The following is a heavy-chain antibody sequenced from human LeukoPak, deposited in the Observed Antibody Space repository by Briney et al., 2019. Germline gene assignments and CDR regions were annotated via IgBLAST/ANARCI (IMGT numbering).Heavy chain of an antibody. Sequence: ASVKVSCKASGYTFTNYGISWVRQAPGQGLEWMGWISTNSDIRTYAQTLQGRFTMTTGTATTTAYMELNNLTFDDTAVYYCARDWDAMNNCFDPWGQGTPVTVSS. J-gene: IGHJ5*02. V-gene: IGHV1-18*01. CDR3: ARDWDAMNNCFDP. D-gene: IGHD1-26*01. CDR1: GYTFTNYG. CDR2: ISTNSDIR.